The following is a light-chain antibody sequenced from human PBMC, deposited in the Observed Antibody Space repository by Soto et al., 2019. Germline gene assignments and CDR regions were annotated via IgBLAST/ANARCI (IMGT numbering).Light chain of an antibody. CDR1: SGHSSYA. CDR3: QTWGTGIRV. Sequence: QLVLTQSPSASASLGASVKLTCTLSSGHSSYAIAWHQQQPEKGPRYVMKINSDGSHNKGDGIPDRFSGSSSGAERYLTISSLQSEDEADYYCQTWGTGIRVFGGGTKLTVL. V-gene: IGLV4-69*01. J-gene: IGLJ3*02. CDR2: INSDGSH.